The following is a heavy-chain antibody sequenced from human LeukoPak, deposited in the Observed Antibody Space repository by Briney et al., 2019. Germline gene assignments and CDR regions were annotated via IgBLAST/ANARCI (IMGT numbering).Heavy chain of an antibody. CDR2: KYYSGSA. CDR3: ATPYCSSLSCLDVFNM. D-gene: IGHD2-2*01. V-gene: IGHV4-31*03. J-gene: IGHJ3*02. CDR1: GVSVSDGRYY. Sequence: SQTLSLTCNVSGVSVSDGRYYWTWIRHHPTRGLEWIGYKYYSGSAKYNPSLKSRLTISIDTAKNQFSLHLSSVTAADTATYYCATPYCSSLSCLDVFNMWGQGTRVTVSS.